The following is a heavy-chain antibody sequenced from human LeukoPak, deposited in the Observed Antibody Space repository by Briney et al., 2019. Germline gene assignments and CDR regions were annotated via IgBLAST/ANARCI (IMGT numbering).Heavy chain of an antibody. J-gene: IGHJ4*02. D-gene: IGHD2-2*01. V-gene: IGHV3-30*18. Sequence: PGGSLRLSCAASGFTFSSYGMHWVRQAPDKGLEWVALISFDGSNKYYADSVKGRFTISGDNSKNTLYLQMNSLRAEDAAVYYYAKDPMPVSLSIMGDWGQGTLVTVSS. CDR1: GFTFSSYG. CDR2: ISFDGSNK. CDR3: AKDPMPVSLSIMGD.